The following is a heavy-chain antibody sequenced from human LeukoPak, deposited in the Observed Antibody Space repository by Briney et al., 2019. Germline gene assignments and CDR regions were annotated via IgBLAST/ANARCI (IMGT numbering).Heavy chain of an antibody. V-gene: IGHV4-39*07. Sequence: SETLSLTCTVSGGSISSSSYYWGWIRQPPGKGLEWIGSIYYSGSTYYNPSLKSRVTISVDTSKNQFSLKLSSVTAADTAVYYCASSALTNPLVYWGQGTLVTVSS. J-gene: IGHJ4*02. CDR3: ASSALTNPLVY. D-gene: IGHD4-11*01. CDR1: GGSISSSSYY. CDR2: IYYSGST.